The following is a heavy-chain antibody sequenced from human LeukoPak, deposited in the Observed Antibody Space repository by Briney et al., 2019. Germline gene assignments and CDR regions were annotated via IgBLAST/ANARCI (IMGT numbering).Heavy chain of an antibody. D-gene: IGHD6-6*01. V-gene: IGHV3-9*01. CDR3: AKDRDYSSSGASVDY. CDR2: ISWSRGRI. CDR1: GFIFDYYV. Sequence: PGRSLRLSCAPSGFIFDYYVMHWVRQAPGKGAGGVSCISWSRGRIGYAAAVKGRFTISRDHAKNSLYLQMNSLRADDPALYYCAKDRDYSSSGASVDYWGQGTLVTASS. J-gene: IGHJ4*02.